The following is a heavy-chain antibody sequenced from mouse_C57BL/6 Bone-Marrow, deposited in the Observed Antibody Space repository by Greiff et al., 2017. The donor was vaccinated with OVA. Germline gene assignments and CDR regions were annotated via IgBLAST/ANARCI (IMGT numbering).Heavy chain of an antibody. CDR2: ISSGGDYI. V-gene: IGHV5-9-1*02. CDR1: GFPFSSYA. CDR3: TRGIDGYYFYWYFDV. J-gene: IGHJ1*03. D-gene: IGHD2-3*01. Sequence: EVKVEESGEGLVKPGGSLKLSCAASGFPFSSYAMSWVRQTPEKRLEWVAYISSGGDYIYYADTVKGSITFSRDNARNTLYLQMSRLKSEYTAMYYCTRGIDGYYFYWYFDVWGTGTTVTVSS.